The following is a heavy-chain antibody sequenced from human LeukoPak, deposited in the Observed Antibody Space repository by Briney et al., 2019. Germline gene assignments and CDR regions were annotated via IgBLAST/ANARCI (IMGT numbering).Heavy chain of an antibody. V-gene: IGHV1-3*03. D-gene: IGHD2-2*01. CDR1: GYTFTSYA. Sequence: GASVKVSCKASGYTFTSYAMHWVRQAPGQRLEWMGWINAGNGNTKYSQEFQGRVTITRDTSASTAYMELSSLRSEDMAVYYCARDLYCSSTSCXGLVXWXXXTLVTVS. J-gene: IGHJ4*01. CDR3: ARDLYCSSTSCXGLVX. CDR2: INAGNGNT.